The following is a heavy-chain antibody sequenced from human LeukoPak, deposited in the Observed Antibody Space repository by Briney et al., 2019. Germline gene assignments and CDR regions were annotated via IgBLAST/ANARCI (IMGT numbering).Heavy chain of an antibody. Sequence: GGSLRLSCAASGFTFSSYAMSWVRQAPGKGLEWVSAISSSGGSTYYADSVKGRFTISRDNSKNTLYLQMNSLRAEDTAVYYCAKDSAVVTLVKFDYWGQGTLVTVSS. CDR3: AKDSAVVTLVKFDY. J-gene: IGHJ4*02. CDR1: GFTFSSYA. V-gene: IGHV3-23*01. D-gene: IGHD4-23*01. CDR2: ISSSGGST.